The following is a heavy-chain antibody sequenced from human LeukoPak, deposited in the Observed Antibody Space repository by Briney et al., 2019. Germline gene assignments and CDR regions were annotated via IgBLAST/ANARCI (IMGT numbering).Heavy chain of an antibody. D-gene: IGHD3-22*01. Sequence: TGGSLRLSCAASGFTFSNAWMSWVRQSPGKGLEWVGRIKSKTDGGTTDYAAPVKGRFTISRDDSKNTLFLQMNSLKIEDTAVYYCTTLTYYYDSSGFNYFRYWGQGTAVTVSS. CDR1: GFTFSNAW. CDR3: TTLTYYYDSSGFNYFRY. V-gene: IGHV3-15*01. J-gene: IGHJ4*02. CDR2: IKSKTDGGTT.